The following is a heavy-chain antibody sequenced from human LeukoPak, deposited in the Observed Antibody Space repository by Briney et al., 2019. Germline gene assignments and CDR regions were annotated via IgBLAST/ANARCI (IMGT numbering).Heavy chain of an antibody. CDR2: FDTEDGEK. CDR1: VYTLTELS. CDR3: AREDGYTSGWYGNWFDP. Sequence: ASVTVSCKFSVYTLTELSMHWVRQAPGKGVEWMGGFDTEDGEKIYAQKFQGRVSVTEDTSTDTAYLELSSLRSEDTAVYYCAREDGYTSGWYGNWFDPWGQGTLVTVSS. V-gene: IGHV1-24*01. J-gene: IGHJ5*02. D-gene: IGHD6-19*01.